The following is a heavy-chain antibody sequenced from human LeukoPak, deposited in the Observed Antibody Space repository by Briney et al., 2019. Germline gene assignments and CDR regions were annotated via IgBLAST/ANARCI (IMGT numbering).Heavy chain of an antibody. V-gene: IGHV3-11*01. CDR1: GFTFSDYY. CDR3: ARDHKSRYSSGWYPDY. D-gene: IGHD6-19*01. J-gene: IGHJ4*02. Sequence: GGSLRLSCAASGFTFSDYYMSWVRQAPGKGLEWVSYISSSGSNIYYADSVKGRFTISRDNAKNSLYLQMNSLRAEDTAVYYCARDHKSRYSSGWYPDYWGQGTLVTVSS. CDR2: ISSSGSNI.